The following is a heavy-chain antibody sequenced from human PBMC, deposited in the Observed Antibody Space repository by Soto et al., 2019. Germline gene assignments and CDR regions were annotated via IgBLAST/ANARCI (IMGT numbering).Heavy chain of an antibody. V-gene: IGHV3-20*01. CDR1: GFTFDDYG. CDR3: ARDLGKGFGARFHWFDP. Sequence: GGSLRLSCAASGFTFDDYGMSWVRQAPGKGLEWVSGINWNGGSTGYADSVKGRFTISRDNAKNSLYLQMNSLRAEDTALYHCARDLGKGFGARFHWFDPWGQGTLVTVSS. CDR2: INWNGGST. J-gene: IGHJ5*02. D-gene: IGHD3-10*01.